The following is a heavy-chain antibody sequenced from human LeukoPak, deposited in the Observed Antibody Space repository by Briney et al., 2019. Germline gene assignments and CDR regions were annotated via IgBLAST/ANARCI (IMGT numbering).Heavy chain of an antibody. J-gene: IGHJ6*03. D-gene: IGHD1-26*01. CDR1: GDSITGYY. V-gene: IGHV3-21*01. Sequence: YPSETLSLTCSVSGDSITGYYWGWIRQPPGKGLEWVSSITTSSTYIYYGDSVKGRFTISRDNAKNSLYLQMNGLRAEDTAVYYCARDPYSGSYGAYYYYYMDVWGKGTTVTISS. CDR2: ITTSSTYI. CDR3: ARDPYSGSYGAYYYYYMDV.